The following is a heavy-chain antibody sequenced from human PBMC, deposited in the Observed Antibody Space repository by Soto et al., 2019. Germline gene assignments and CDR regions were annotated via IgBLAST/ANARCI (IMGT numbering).Heavy chain of an antibody. Sequence: EVQLVESGGGLVQPGGSLKLSCAASGFTFSGSAMHWVRQASGKGLEWVGRIRSKANSYATAYAASVKGRFTISRDDSKNTAYLQMNSLKTEDTAVYYCTRHPKQYCSSTSCYIWENVWGQGTTVTVSS. D-gene: IGHD2-2*02. J-gene: IGHJ6*02. CDR3: TRHPKQYCSSTSCYIWENV. V-gene: IGHV3-73*02. CDR1: GFTFSGSA. CDR2: IRSKANSYAT.